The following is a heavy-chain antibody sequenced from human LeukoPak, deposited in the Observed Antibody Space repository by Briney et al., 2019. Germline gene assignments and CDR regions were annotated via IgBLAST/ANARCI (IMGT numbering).Heavy chain of an antibody. CDR3: AKISWDGRGTFD. Sequence: GGSLRLSCAASGFTFSSYWMSWVRQAPGKGLEWVANIKQDGSEKYYVNSVKGRFTISRDNSQDTLSLQMNSLRAEDTAVYYCAKISWDGRGTFDWGRGTLVTVSS. V-gene: IGHV3-7*03. CDR2: IKQDGSEK. J-gene: IGHJ4*02. D-gene: IGHD1/OR15-1a*01. CDR1: GFTFSSYW.